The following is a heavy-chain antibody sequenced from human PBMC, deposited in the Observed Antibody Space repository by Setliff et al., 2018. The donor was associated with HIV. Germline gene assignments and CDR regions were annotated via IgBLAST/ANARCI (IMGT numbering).Heavy chain of an antibody. D-gene: IGHD5-18*01. Sequence: LRLSCAAPGLTFEYYAMTWVRQAPGKGLEWVSGISGSGDSTYYAPAVKGRFTISRDNVKNILYLQMNNLRAEDTAVYYCATPLWSVDTTMLMWPGYWGQGTQVTVSS. J-gene: IGHJ4*02. CDR1: GLTFEYYA. CDR3: ATPLWSVDTTMLMWPGY. CDR2: ISGSGDST. V-gene: IGHV3-23*01.